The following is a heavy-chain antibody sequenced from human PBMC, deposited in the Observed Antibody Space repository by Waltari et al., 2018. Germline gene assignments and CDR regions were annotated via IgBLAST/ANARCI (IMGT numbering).Heavy chain of an antibody. CDR1: GFTFSNYW. D-gene: IGHD3-10*01. CDR2: IKPDGSEK. CDR3: VQGGFYYAD. V-gene: IGHV3-7*01. J-gene: IGHJ4*02. Sequence: EVQVVESGGGLVQPGGSLRPPCVASGFTFSNYWMSWVRQAPGKGLEWVANIKPDGSEKNHVDSVKGRFTISRDNAKNSLYLQMNSLRAEDTAVYYCVQGGFYYADWGQGTLVTVSS.